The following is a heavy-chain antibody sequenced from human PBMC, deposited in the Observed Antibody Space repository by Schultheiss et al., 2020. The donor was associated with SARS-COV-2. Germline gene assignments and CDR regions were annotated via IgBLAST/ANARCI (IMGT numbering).Heavy chain of an antibody. CDR1: GFTFSSYS. V-gene: IGHV3-21*01. Sequence: GGSLRLSCAASGFTFSSYSMHWVRQAPGKGLEFVASIRSSGRDIYYADSMQGRFTVSRDNANNSLYLQMHSLRVEDTAVYYCVRDRSWWTPYNCFDLWGRGTLVTAPQ. CDR3: VRDRSWWTPYNCFDL. J-gene: IGHJ5*02. CDR2: IRSSGRDI. D-gene: IGHD2-15*01.